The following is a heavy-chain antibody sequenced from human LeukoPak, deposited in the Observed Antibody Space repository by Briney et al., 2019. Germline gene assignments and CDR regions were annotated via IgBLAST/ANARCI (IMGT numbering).Heavy chain of an antibody. D-gene: IGHD6-6*01. CDR3: ARLGYGSSSLDY. CDR1: GFTFSDYY. V-gene: IGHV3-11*01. J-gene: IGHJ4*02. Sequence: GGSLRLSCAASGFTFSDYYMSWIRQAPGKGLEWISYISDRGNTMYYADFVRGRFTISRGNAKNSLYLQTNSLRADDTAVYYCARLGYGSSSLDYWGQGTLVTVSS. CDR2: ISDRGNTM.